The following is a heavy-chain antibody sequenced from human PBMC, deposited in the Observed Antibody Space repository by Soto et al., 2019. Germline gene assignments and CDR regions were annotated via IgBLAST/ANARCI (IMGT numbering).Heavy chain of an antibody. CDR1: GGSISSYY. Sequence: SETLSLTCTVSGGSISSYYWNWIRQPPGKEPEYIGYIYYSGTTYYNPSLRGRVTISVDTSTKQFSLKLTSVTAADTVFYYCSGDRGDSIEYWGQGFQVTVSA. CDR2: IYYSGTT. J-gene: IGHJ4*02. D-gene: IGHD2-21*02. CDR3: SGDRGDSIEY. V-gene: IGHV4-59*01.